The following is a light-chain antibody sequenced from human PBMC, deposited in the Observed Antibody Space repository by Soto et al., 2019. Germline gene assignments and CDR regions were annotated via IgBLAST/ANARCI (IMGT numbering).Light chain of an antibody. Sequence: EIVMTQSPATLSVSPGERATLSCRARQSVNSNLAWYQQKPGQAPRVLIYDASTRATSIPARFSGGGSGTEFTLTISSLQSEDFAIYYCQQYNNWPPYTFGQGTKLEIK. J-gene: IGKJ2*01. CDR2: DAS. V-gene: IGKV3-15*01. CDR3: QQYNNWPPYT. CDR1: QSVNSN.